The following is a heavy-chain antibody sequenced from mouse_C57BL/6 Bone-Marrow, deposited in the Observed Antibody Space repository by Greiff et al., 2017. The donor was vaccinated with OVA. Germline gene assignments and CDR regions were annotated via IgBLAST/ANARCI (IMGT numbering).Heavy chain of an antibody. CDR2: IHPNSGST. CDR1: GYTFTSYW. D-gene: IGHD2-4*01. V-gene: IGHV1-64*01. CDR3: ARTRLPYAMDY. Sequence: QVQLQQPGAELVKPGASVKLSCKASGYTFTSYWMHWVKQRPGQGLEWIGMIHPNSGSTKYNEKFKSKATLTVDKSSSATYMQLSSLTSKDSEVYVCARTRLPYAMDYWGQGTSVTVSS. J-gene: IGHJ4*01.